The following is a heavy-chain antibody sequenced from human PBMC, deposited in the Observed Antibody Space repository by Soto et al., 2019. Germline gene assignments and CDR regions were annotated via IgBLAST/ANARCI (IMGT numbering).Heavy chain of an antibody. CDR1: GYTLTSYG. D-gene: IGHD2-2*01. CDR2: ISAYNGNT. V-gene: IGHV1-18*01. J-gene: IGHJ4*02. Sequence: ASVKVSFKASGYTLTSYGISWVRQAPGQGLEWMGWISAYNGNTNYAQKIQGRVTMTTDTSTSTSYMELRSLRYDDTAVYYFARDIRYCSSTSCYGIDYWGQG. CDR3: ARDIRYCSSTSCYGIDY.